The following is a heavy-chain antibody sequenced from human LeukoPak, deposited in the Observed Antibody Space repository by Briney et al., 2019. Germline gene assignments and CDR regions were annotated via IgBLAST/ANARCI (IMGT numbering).Heavy chain of an antibody. Sequence: GGSLRLSCAASGFNVNNARMSWVRQAPGKGLEWVGRIRSKIDGGVTDYAAPVKGRFTISRDDSKNTLYLQINSLKIEDTAMYYCYTSITDYWGQGTLVTVSS. J-gene: IGHJ4*02. V-gene: IGHV3-15*07. CDR2: IRSKIDGGVT. CDR1: GFNVNNAR. D-gene: IGHD2-21*01. CDR3: YTSITDY.